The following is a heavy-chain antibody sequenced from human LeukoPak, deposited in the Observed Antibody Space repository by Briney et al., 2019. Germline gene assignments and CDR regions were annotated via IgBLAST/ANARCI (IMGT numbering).Heavy chain of an antibody. CDR2: ISGSGGST. J-gene: IGHJ4*02. Sequence: GGSLRLSCAASGFTFSSYAMSWVRQAPGKGLEWVSAISGSGGSTYYADSVKGRFTISRDNSKNTLYLQMNSLRAEDTAVYYCAKKSRGSGSYYGDYWGQGILVTVSS. V-gene: IGHV3-23*01. D-gene: IGHD3-10*01. CDR3: AKKSRGSGSYYGDY. CDR1: GFTFSSYA.